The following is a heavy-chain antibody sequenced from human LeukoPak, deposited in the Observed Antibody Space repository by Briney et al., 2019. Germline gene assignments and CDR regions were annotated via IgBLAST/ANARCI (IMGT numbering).Heavy chain of an antibody. CDR2: IWYDGSNK. CDR3: ARGWERGAFDI. CDR1: GFTSSSYG. V-gene: IGHV3-33*01. Sequence: PGRSLRLSCAASGFTSSSYGMHWVRQAPGKGLEWVAVIWYDGSNKYYADSVKGRFTISRDNSKNTLYLQMNSLRAEDTAVYYCARGWERGAFDIWGQGTMVTVSS. D-gene: IGHD1-26*01. J-gene: IGHJ3*02.